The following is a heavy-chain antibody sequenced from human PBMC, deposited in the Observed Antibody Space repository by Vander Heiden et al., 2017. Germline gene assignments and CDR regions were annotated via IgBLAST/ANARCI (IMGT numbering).Heavy chain of an antibody. J-gene: IGHJ3*02. CDR1: GGTFSSYA. CDR2: IIPIFGTA. D-gene: IGHD3-22*01. CDR3: ARVMVGPITMIVVASLRDAFDI. V-gene: IGHV1-69*06. Sequence: QVQLVQSGAEVKKPGSSVKVPCKAYGGTFSSYAISWVRQAPGQGLEWMGGIIPIFGTANYAQKFQGRVTITADKSTSTAYMELSSLRSEDTAVYYCARVMVGPITMIVVASLRDAFDIWGQGTMVTVSS.